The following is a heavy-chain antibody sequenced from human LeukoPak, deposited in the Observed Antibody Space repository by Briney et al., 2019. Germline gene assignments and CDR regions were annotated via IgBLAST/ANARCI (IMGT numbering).Heavy chain of an antibody. CDR3: ARCVAVAGCL. D-gene: IGHD6-19*01. J-gene: IGHJ4*02. Sequence: GGSLRLSCATSGFRSSSYNMNWVRQAPGKGLEWVSSISDNLRDVYYADSVKGRFTISRDNANSSLYLQVSSLRGDDTAVYYCARCVAVAGCLWGQGTQVTVSS. V-gene: IGHV3-21*06. CDR1: GFRSSSYN. CDR2: ISDNLRDV.